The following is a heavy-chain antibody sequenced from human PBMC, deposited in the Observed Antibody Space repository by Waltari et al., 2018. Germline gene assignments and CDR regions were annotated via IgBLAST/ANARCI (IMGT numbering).Heavy chain of an antibody. Sequence: EVQLVESGGGLVQPGGSLRLSCAASGFTFSSYWMHWVRQAPGKGLGRGSVINTGGSRQSYGDSVKGRLTISRDNAKNTLYLQMNSLRAEDTAVYYCASIGYDYGSGIGPNWGQGTLVTVSS. CDR3: ASIGYDYGSGIGPN. CDR2: INTGGSRQ. CDR1: GFTFSSYW. V-gene: IGHV3-74*01. J-gene: IGHJ4*02. D-gene: IGHD3-10*01.